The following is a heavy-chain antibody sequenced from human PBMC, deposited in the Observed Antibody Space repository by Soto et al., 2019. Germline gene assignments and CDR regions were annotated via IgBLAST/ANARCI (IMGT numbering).Heavy chain of an antibody. J-gene: IGHJ6*02. CDR3: ARDPARYYYYGMDV. CDR1: GYTFTSYD. V-gene: IGHV1-18*01. D-gene: IGHD2-2*01. CDR2: ISAYNGNT. Sequence: ASVKVSCKASGYTFTSYDINWVRQAPGQGLEWMGWISAYNGNTNYAQKLQGRVTMTTDTSTSTAYMELRSLRSDDTAVYYCARDPARYYYYGMDVWGQGTKVTVSS.